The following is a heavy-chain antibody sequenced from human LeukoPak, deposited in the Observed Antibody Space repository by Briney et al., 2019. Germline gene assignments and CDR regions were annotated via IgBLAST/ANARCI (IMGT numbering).Heavy chain of an antibody. CDR2: INPNSGGT. D-gene: IGHD3-9*01. CDR3: ARGGYYDIFTGHEY. Sequence: GASVKVSCKASGYTFTGYYMHWVRQAPGQGLEWMGRINPNSGGTDYAQKFQGRVTMTRDTPISPAYMELSRQRSDGPAADTCARGGYYDIFTGHEYWGQGTLVTVSS. J-gene: IGHJ4*02. V-gene: IGHV1-2*06. CDR1: GYTFTGYY.